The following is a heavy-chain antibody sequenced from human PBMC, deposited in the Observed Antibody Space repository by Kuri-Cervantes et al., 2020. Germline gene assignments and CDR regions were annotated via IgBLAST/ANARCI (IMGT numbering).Heavy chain of an antibody. CDR1: GYTFTSYG. CDR2: ISAYSGDT. J-gene: IGHJ4*02. V-gene: IGHV1-18*01. Sequence: ASVKVSCKALGYTFTSYGISWVRQAPGQGLEWMGWISAYSGDTNYAQNLQGRVTMTTDTSTSTAYMELRSLRSDDTAVYYCARGLAAAPGNYYFDYWGQGTLVTVSS. D-gene: IGHD6-13*01. CDR3: ARGLAAAPGNYYFDY.